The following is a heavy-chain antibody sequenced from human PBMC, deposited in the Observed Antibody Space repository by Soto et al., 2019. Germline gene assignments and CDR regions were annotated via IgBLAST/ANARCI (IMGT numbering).Heavy chain of an antibody. Sequence: QVQLVESGGGVVQPGRSLRLSCAASGFTFSSYGMHWVRQAPGKGLEWVAVIWFDGSNEYYADSVKGRFTISRDNSKNTRYLQMNSLRAEDTAVYYCARDRLRGDYWGQGTLVTVSS. CDR1: GFTFSSYG. CDR3: ARDRLRGDY. J-gene: IGHJ4*02. D-gene: IGHD3-10*01. CDR2: IWFDGSNE. V-gene: IGHV3-33*01.